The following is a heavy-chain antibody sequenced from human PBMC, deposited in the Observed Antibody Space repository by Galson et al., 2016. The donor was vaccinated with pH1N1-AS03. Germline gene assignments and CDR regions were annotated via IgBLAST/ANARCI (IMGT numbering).Heavy chain of an antibody. Sequence: SLRLSCAASGFTFNKFWMHWVRQVPGKGLVWVSRIKTDGSRTDYVDAVQGRFTISRDNVKSMVYLQMDSLRVEDTAVYYCRARGDSRAHDVFDFWGRGTMVTVSS. J-gene: IGHJ3*01. CDR2: IKTDGSRT. CDR1: GFTFNKFW. V-gene: IGHV3-74*01. CDR3: RARGDSRAHDVFDF. D-gene: IGHD3-3*01.